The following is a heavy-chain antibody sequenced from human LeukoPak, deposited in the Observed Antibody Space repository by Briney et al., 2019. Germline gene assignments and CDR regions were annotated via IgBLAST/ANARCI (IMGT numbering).Heavy chain of an antibody. D-gene: IGHD4/OR15-4a*01. V-gene: IGHV1-18*01. CDR1: GYTFTSYG. CDR2: ISAYNGNT. J-gene: IGHJ4*02. CDR3: ARDLYPSTGALFDY. Sequence: PLASVKVSCKASGYTFTSYGISWVRQAPGQGLEWMGWISAYNGNTNYAQKLQGRVTMTTDTSTSTAYMELRSLRSDDTAVYYCARDLYPSTGALFDYWGQGTLVTVSS.